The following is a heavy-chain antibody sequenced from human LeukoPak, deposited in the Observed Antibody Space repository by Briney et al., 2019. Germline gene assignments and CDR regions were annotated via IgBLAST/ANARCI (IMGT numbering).Heavy chain of an antibody. V-gene: IGHV3-23*01. CDR1: GFTFSSYA. D-gene: IGHD2-15*01. CDR3: AKDLWSGGSCCDAFDI. Sequence: GGSLRLSCAASGFTFSSYAMSWVRQAPGKGLEWVSGLSGSGGSTYYADAVKGRFTISRDNSKNTLYLQMNSLRVEDTAVYYCAKDLWSGGSCCDAFDIWGQGTMVTVSS. J-gene: IGHJ3*02. CDR2: LSGSGGST.